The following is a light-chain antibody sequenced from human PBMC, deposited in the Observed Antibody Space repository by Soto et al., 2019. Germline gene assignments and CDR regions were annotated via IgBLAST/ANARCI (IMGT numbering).Light chain of an antibody. CDR2: GAS. J-gene: IGKJ3*01. Sequence: EIVLTQSPGTLSLSPGERATLSCRASQSVSSIYLAWYQQKPGQAPRLLIYGASSRATGIPDRFSGSGSGTDFTLTISRLEPEDFAVYYCQQYETFGPGTKVDIK. CDR1: QSVSSIY. CDR3: QQYET. V-gene: IGKV3-20*01.